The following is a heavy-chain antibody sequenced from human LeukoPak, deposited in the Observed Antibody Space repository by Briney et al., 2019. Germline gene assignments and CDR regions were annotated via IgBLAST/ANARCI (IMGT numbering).Heavy chain of an antibody. CDR1: GITFSSYA. Sequence: GGSLRLSCAASGITFSSYAMSWVRQAPGKGLEWVSSISSSSSYIYYADSVKGRFTISRDNAKNSLYLQMNSLRAEDTAVYYCARDRPYYYDSSGYMDAFDIWGQGTMVTVSS. CDR2: ISSSSSYI. D-gene: IGHD3-22*01. J-gene: IGHJ3*02. V-gene: IGHV3-21*01. CDR3: ARDRPYYYDSSGYMDAFDI.